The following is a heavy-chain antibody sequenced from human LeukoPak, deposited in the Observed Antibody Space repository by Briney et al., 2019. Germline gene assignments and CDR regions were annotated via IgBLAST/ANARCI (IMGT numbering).Heavy chain of an antibody. CDR3: ASRFKMTTVTANYYFDY. V-gene: IGHV4-38-2*01. D-gene: IGHD4-17*01. Sequence: SETLSLTCAVSGYSISSGYYWGWIRQPPGKGLEWIGSIYHSGSTYYNPSLKSRVTTSVDTSKNQFSLKLSSVTAADTAVYYCASRFKMTTVTANYYFDYWGQGTLVTVSS. CDR2: IYHSGST. CDR1: GYSISSGYY. J-gene: IGHJ4*02.